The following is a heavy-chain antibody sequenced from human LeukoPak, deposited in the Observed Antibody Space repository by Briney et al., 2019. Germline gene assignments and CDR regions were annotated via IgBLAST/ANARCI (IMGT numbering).Heavy chain of an antibody. D-gene: IGHD3-3*01. CDR3: ARSSTIFGVVPN. CDR1: GFTFSDYY. V-gene: IGHV3-11*01. CDR2: ISGGSRTI. Sequence: GGSLRLSCAASGFTFSDYYMNWIRQAPGKGLEWVSSISGGSRTINYADSVKGRFTTSRDNAKNSLYLQVNSLRAEDTAVYYCARSSTIFGVVPNWGQGTLVTVSS. J-gene: IGHJ4*02.